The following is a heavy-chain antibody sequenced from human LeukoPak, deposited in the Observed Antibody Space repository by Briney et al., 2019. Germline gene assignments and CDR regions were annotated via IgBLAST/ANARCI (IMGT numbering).Heavy chain of an antibody. CDR2: IVVGSGNT. CDR1: GFTFTSSA. D-gene: IGHD4-17*01. Sequence: GASVKVSCNASGFTFTSSAVQWGRQARGQRLEWIGWIVVGSGNTNYAQKFQERVTITRDMSTSTAYMERSSLRSEDTAVYYCAAHPYDSADYVSVYWGQGTLVTVSS. CDR3: AAHPYDSADYVSVY. J-gene: IGHJ4*02. V-gene: IGHV1-58*01.